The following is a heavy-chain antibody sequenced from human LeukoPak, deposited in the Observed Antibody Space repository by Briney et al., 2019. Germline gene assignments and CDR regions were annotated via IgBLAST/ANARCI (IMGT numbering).Heavy chain of an antibody. CDR2: IREDGSET. CDR3: ARGEHSSFDY. V-gene: IGHV3-7*01. Sequence: GGSLRLSCEASGFTFSRYWMSWVRQAPGKGLEWVASIREDGSETYPADSVRGRFTFSRDNAKNSLYLQMNSLRAEDTAVYYCARGEHSSFDYWGQGTLVTVSS. D-gene: IGHD6-6*01. CDR1: GFTFSRYW. J-gene: IGHJ4*02.